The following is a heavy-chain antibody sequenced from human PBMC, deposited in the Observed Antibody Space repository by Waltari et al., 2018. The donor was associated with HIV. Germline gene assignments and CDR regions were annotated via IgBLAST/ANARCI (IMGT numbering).Heavy chain of an antibody. D-gene: IGHD1-26*01. V-gene: IGHV2-5*01. Sequence: QITLKESGPTLVKPTQTLTLTCTFSGFSLSTTRVGVGWIRQPPGKALEWLAVIYWNDGRRYSPSLRNRLIITKDTSKNQVVLTMTDMDPVDTATYFCAHIHGYYYNAEVGAFDTWGQGTMVTVSS. J-gene: IGHJ3*02. CDR1: GFSLSTTRVG. CDR3: AHIHGYYYNAEVGAFDT. CDR2: IYWNDGR.